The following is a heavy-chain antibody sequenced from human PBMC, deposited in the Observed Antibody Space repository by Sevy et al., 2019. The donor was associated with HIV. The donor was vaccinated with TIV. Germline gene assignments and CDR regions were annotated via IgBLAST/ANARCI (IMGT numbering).Heavy chain of an antibody. CDR2: INSDGSTT. Sequence: GGSLRLSCAASGFTFTTFWMYWVRQAPGKGLMSVSRINSDGSTTNHADSVKGRFIISRDNAKKTLYLQMNSLRVEDTAVHYCTSLTGYWGQGTLVTVSS. J-gene: IGHJ4*02. CDR1: GFTFTTFW. V-gene: IGHV3-74*01. CDR3: TSLTGY.